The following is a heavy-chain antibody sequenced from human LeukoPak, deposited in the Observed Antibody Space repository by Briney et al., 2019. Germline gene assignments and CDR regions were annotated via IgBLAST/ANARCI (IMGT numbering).Heavy chain of an antibody. CDR2: IIGGGGST. CDR3: AKVGLGIVVVPAAMYYYYYYMDV. J-gene: IGHJ6*03. Sequence: GGSLRLSCAASGFPFSSHGMSWVRQAPGKGLEWVSGIIGGGGSTYYADSVKGRFTISGDNSRNTLFLQMNSLRAEDTAVYYCAKVGLGIVVVPAAMYYYYYYMDVWGKGTTVTISS. V-gene: IGHV3-23*01. CDR1: GFPFSSHG. D-gene: IGHD2-2*03.